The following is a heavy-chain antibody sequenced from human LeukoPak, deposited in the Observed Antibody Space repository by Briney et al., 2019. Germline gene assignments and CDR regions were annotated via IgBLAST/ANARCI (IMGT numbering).Heavy chain of an antibody. CDR1: GFSLSTSGVG. Sequence: SGPTLVNPTQTLTLTCTFSGFSLSTSGVGVGWIRQPPGKALEWLALIYWDDDKRYSPSLKSRLTISKDTSKNQVVLTMTSMDPVDTATYYCARRRAEAAGFDYWGQGTLVTFSS. CDR3: ARRRAEAAGFDY. CDR2: IYWDDDK. D-gene: IGHD6-13*01. V-gene: IGHV2-5*02. J-gene: IGHJ4*02.